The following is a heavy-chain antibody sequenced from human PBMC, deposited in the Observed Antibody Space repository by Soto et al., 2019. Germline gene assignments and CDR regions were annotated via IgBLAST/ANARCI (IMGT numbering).Heavy chain of an antibody. V-gene: IGHV4-59*01. CDR3: ARDLGSGWYLGYFDY. CDR2: IYYSGST. CDR1: GGSISSYY. J-gene: IGHJ4*02. D-gene: IGHD6-13*01. Sequence: QVQLQESGPGLVKPSETLSLTCTVSGGSISSYYWSWIRQPPGKGLEWIGYIYYSGSTNYNPSLKRRVTISVDTSKTQFSLKLSSVTAADTAVYYCARDLGSGWYLGYFDYGGQGTLVTVSS.